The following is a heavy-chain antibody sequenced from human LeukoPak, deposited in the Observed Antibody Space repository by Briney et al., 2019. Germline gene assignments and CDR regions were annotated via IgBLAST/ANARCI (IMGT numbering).Heavy chain of an antibody. D-gene: IGHD6-13*01. CDR3: ARARAYSSSWYYFDY. CDR2: IYHSGIT. Sequence: SETLSLTCTVSGVSISSGDYYWSWIRQPPGKGLEWIGHIYHSGITYYNPSLKSRVTFLVDTAKNLFSLKVNSVTAADTAVYHCARARAYSSSWYYFDYWGQGTLVTVSS. V-gene: IGHV4-30-4*08. CDR1: GVSISSGDYY. J-gene: IGHJ4*02.